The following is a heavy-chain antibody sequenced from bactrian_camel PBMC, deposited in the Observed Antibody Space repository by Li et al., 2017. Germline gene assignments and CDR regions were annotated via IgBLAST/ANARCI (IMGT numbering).Heavy chain of an antibody. Sequence: HVQLVESGGASVQPGGSLRLSCTASGFTYPFANYAMSWVRQAPGKGLEWLSLIKPGTGITFYADSVKGRFTITQDNAKNIVYLEMDNLKPEDTAIYYCAARAGAYVFSLDSEHYNHWSQGTQVTVS. CDR1: GFTYPFANYA. V-gene: IGHV3S1*01. J-gene: IGHJ4*01. CDR2: IKPGTGIT. D-gene: IGHD1*01. CDR3: AARAGAYVFSLDSEHYNH.